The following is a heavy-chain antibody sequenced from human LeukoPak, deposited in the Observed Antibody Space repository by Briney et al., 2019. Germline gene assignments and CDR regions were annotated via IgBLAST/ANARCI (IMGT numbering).Heavy chain of an antibody. Sequence: PSETLSLTCTVSGGSISSNTYYWGWIRQPPGKGLEWIGYIYDSGSANYNPSLKSRVTISVDTSKNQFSLKLSSVTAADTAVYYCARVLKGRAPFDYWGQGTLVTVSS. CDR1: GGSISSNTYY. V-gene: IGHV4-61*05. J-gene: IGHJ4*02. CDR3: ARVLKGRAPFDY. CDR2: IYDSGSA.